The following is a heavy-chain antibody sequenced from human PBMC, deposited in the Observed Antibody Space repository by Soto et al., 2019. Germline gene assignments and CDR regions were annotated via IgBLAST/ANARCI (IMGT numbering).Heavy chain of an antibody. Sequence: EVQLVESGGGLVKPGGSLRLSCVGSGFTFSNYWMHWVRQTPGKGLVWVSRLNSDGSNTDYADSVKGRFSISRDNAKNTVYLQMNSLRADDTALYYCARGAKGQWLVDFWGQGTLVTVSS. CDR2: LNSDGSNT. J-gene: IGHJ4*02. CDR3: ARGAKGQWLVDF. CDR1: GFTFSNYW. D-gene: IGHD6-19*01. V-gene: IGHV3-74*02.